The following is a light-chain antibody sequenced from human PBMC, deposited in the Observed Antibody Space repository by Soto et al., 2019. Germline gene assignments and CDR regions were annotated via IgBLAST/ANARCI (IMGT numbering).Light chain of an antibody. J-gene: IGLJ2*01. V-gene: IGLV7-46*01. CDR2: DTS. CDR1: TGSVTSGHY. Sequence: QAVVTQEPSLTVSPGGTVTLTGGSSTGSVTSGHYPYWFQQKPGQAPRTLIYDTSNKHSWTPARFSGSLLGGKAALTLSGAQPEDEAEEYCLLSYSGARHVVFGGGTKLTVL. CDR3: LLSYSGARHVV.